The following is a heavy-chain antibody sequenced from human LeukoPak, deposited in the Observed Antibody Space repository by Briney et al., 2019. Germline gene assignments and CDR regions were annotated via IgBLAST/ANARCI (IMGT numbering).Heavy chain of an antibody. CDR3: ASVGFSGYQLGY. CDR2: IRYDGSNK. CDR1: GFTFSSYG. J-gene: IGHJ4*02. V-gene: IGHV3-30*02. D-gene: IGHD3-22*01. Sequence: GGSLRLSCAASGFTFSSYGMHWVRQAPGKGLEWVAFIRYDGSNKYYADSVKGRFTISRDNSKNTLYLQMNSLRTEDTAVYYCASVGFSGYQLGYWGQGTLVTVSS.